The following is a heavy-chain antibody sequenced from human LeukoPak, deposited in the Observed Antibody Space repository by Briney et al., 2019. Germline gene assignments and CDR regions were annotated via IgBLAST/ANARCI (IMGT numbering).Heavy chain of an antibody. CDR3: ARDRGDYGDYVWFDP. V-gene: IGHV4-59*01. CDR2: IYYSGST. D-gene: IGHD4-17*01. J-gene: IGHJ5*02. CDR1: GGSISSYY. Sequence: SETLSLTCTVSGGSISSYYWSWIRQPPGKGLEWIGYIYYSGSTNYNPSLKSRVTISVDTSKNQFSLKLSSATAADTAVYYCARDRGDYGDYVWFDPWGQGTLVTVSS.